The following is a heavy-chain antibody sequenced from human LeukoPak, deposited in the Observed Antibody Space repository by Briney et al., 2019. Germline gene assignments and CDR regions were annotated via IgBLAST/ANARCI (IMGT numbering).Heavy chain of an antibody. CDR2: IYYSGST. Sequence: PSQTLSLTCTVSGGSISSGGYFWTWIRQHPGKALEWIGYIYYSGSTYYNPSLKSRVTISVDTSKNQFPLKLSSVTAADTAVYYCARFPYSGYDYWYFDLWGRGTLVTVSS. V-gene: IGHV4-31*03. CDR3: ARFPYSGYDYWYFDL. J-gene: IGHJ2*01. CDR1: GGSISSGGYF. D-gene: IGHD5-12*01.